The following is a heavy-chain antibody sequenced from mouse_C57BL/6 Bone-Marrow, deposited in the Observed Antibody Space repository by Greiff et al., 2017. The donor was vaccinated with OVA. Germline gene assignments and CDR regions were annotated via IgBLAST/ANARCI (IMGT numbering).Heavy chain of an antibody. CDR3: ARQRYYGSSSWFAY. J-gene: IGHJ3*01. CDR2: ISSGGSYT. D-gene: IGHD1-1*01. CDR1: GFTFSSYG. Sequence: EVQGVESGGDLVKPGGSLKLSCAASGFTFSSYGMSWVRQTPDKRLEWVATISSGGSYTYYPDSVKGRFTISRDNAKNTLYLQMSSLKSEDTAMYYCARQRYYGSSSWFAYWGQGTLVTVSA. V-gene: IGHV5-6*01.